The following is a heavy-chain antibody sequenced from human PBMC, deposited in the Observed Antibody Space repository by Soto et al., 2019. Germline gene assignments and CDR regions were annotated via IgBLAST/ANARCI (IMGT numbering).Heavy chain of an antibody. V-gene: IGHV4-4*02. CDR3: ARGHNTNWNDEVGYYYYYGMDV. D-gene: IGHD1-1*01. Sequence: SETLSLTCAVSGGSISSSNWWSLVRQPPGKGLEWIGEIYHSGSTNYNPSLKSRVTISVDKSKNQFSLKLSSVTAADTAVYYCARGHNTNWNDEVGYYYYYGMDVWGQGTTVTVSS. J-gene: IGHJ6*02. CDR1: GGSISSSNW. CDR2: IYHSGST.